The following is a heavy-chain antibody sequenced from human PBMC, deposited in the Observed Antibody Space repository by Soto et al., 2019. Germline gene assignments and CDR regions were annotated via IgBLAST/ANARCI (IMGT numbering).Heavy chain of an antibody. Sequence: PSETNCVTSTVADGSISSGGYYWSWIRQPPGKGLEWIGFIHYSGSTNYNPSLKGRVTMSVDTSKNQFSLKLTSVNTADTTIYYCTRGGDPYKTGHWGQGTLVTVSS. CDR1: DGSISSGGYY. D-gene: IGHD2-21*01. CDR2: IHYSGST. CDR3: TRGGDPYKTGH. V-gene: IGHV4-61*08. J-gene: IGHJ4*02.